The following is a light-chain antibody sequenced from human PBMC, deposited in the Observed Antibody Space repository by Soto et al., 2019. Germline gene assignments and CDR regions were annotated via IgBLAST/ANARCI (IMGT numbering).Light chain of an antibody. J-gene: IGLJ2*01. CDR2: YDS. V-gene: IGLV3-21*04. CDR3: QVWDSSSDHDVV. CDR1: NIGSKS. Sequence: SYELTQPPSVSVAPGKTAWITCGGNNIGSKSVHWYQQKPGQAPVLVIYYDSDRPSGIPERFSGSNSGNTATLTISRVEAGDEADYYCQVWDSSSDHDVVFGGGTKLTVL.